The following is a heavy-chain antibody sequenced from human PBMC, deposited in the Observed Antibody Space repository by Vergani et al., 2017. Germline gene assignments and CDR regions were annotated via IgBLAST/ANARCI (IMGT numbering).Heavy chain of an antibody. Sequence: EVQLLESGGGLVQPGGSLRLSCAASGFTFSSYAMSWVRQAPGKGLEWVSAISGSGGSTYYADSVKGRFTISRDNSKNTLYLQMNSLRAEDTAVYYCAKVGRYFDWLLGDYFDYWGQGTLVIVSS. J-gene: IGHJ4*02. CDR3: AKVGRYFDWLLGDYFDY. D-gene: IGHD3-9*01. CDR1: GFTFSSYA. V-gene: IGHV3-23*01. CDR2: ISGSGGST.